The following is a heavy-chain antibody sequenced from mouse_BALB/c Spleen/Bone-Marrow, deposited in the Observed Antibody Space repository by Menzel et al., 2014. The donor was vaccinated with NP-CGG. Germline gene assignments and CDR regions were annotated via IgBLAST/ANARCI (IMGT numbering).Heavy chain of an antibody. V-gene: IGHV7-3*02. D-gene: IGHD1-1*02. J-gene: IGHJ2*01. CDR2: IRNKANGYTT. CDR3: ARDKGRGFFDY. Sequence: EVQGVESGGGLVQPGGSLRLSCATSGFTFTDYYMNWVRQPPGKALEWLGFIRNKANGYTTEYSASVKGRFTISRDNSQNILYLQMNTLRAEDSATYYCARDKGRGFFDYWGQGTTLTVSS. CDR1: GFTFTDYY.